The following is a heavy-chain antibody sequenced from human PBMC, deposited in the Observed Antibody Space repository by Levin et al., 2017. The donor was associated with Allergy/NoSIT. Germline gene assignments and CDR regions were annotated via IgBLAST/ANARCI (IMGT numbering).Heavy chain of an antibody. CDR2: INPSGGST. CDR3: ARATSPRGAMGQFYFDY. CDR1: GYTFTSYY. Sequence: ASVKVSCKASGYTFTSYYMHWVRQAPGQGLEWMGIINPSGGSTSYAQKFQGRVTMTRDTSTSTVYMELSSLRSEDTAVYYCARATSPRGAMGQFYFDYWGQGTLVTVSS. D-gene: IGHD3-16*01. J-gene: IGHJ4*02. V-gene: IGHV1-46*01.